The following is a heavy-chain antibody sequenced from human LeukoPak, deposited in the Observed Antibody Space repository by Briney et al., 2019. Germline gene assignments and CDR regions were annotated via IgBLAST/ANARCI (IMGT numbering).Heavy chain of an antibody. J-gene: IGHJ3*02. CDR1: GGTFSNYV. CDR3: ARGRIAFDI. CDR2: MNPKSGNT. Sequence: GASVKVSCKASGGTFSNYVINWVRQATGQGLEWMGWMNPKSGNTGYAQKFQGRVTITRNTSISTAYMELSSLRSEDTAVYYCARGRIAFDIWGQGTMVTVSS. V-gene: IGHV1-8*03.